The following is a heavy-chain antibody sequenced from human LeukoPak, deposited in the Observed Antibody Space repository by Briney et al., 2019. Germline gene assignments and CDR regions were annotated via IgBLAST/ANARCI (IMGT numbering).Heavy chain of an antibody. D-gene: IGHD3-22*01. Sequence: GGSLRLSCAASGFTFSSYAMHWVRQPPGKGLEWVAVISYDGSNKYYADSVKGRFTISRDNSKNTLYLQMNSLRAEDTAVYYCARPPWGYDSSGYFRPYFDYWDQGTLVTVSS. CDR2: ISYDGSNK. CDR3: ARPPWGYDSSGYFRPYFDY. CDR1: GFTFSSYA. J-gene: IGHJ4*02. V-gene: IGHV3-30-3*01.